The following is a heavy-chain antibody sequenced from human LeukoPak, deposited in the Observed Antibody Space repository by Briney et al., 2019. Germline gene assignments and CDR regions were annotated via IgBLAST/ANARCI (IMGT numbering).Heavy chain of an antibody. CDR3: ARGGPGGFNILTGYYWSYFDY. J-gene: IGHJ4*02. Sequence: ASVKVSCKASGYTFTGYYMHWVRQAPGQGLEWMGWINPNRGGTNYAQKFQGRVTMTRDTSISTAYMELSRLRSDDTAVYYCARGGPGGFNILTGYYWSYFDYWGQGTLVTVSA. D-gene: IGHD3-9*01. V-gene: IGHV1-2*02. CDR1: GYTFTGYY. CDR2: INPNRGGT.